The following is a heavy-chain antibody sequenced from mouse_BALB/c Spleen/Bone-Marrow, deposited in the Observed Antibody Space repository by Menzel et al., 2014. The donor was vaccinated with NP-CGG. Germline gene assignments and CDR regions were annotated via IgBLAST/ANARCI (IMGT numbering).Heavy chain of an antibody. CDR2: ISDGGSYT. J-gene: IGHJ2*01. CDR1: GFTFSDYY. V-gene: IGHV5-4*02. CDR3: ARGSSYFDY. D-gene: IGHD1-1*01. Sequence: EVQGVESGGGLVKPGGSLKLSCAASGFTFSDYYMYWVRQTPEKRLEWVATISDGGSYTYYPDSVKGRFTISRDNAKNNLYLQVSSLKSEDTAMYYCARGSSYFDYWGQGTTLTVSS.